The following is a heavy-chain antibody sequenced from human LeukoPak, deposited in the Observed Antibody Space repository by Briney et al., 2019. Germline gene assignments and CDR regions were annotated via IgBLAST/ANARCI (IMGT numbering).Heavy chain of an antibody. V-gene: IGHV3-30*18. CDR3: VKDGRGSAPYGLDV. CDR1: GFSFSAFD. Sequence: PGGSLRLSCAASGFSFSAFDMHGVRQAPGKGPEWLAVISSDGKNKYYVDYTKGRFTTSRDNSKNMVFLQIKTMRLEDTALYVCVKDGRGSAPYGLDVWGQGTMVSVSS. CDR2: ISSDGKNK. J-gene: IGHJ3*01. D-gene: IGHD2-15*01.